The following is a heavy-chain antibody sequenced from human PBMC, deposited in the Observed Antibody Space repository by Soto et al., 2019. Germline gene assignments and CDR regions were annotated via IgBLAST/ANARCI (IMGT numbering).Heavy chain of an antibody. V-gene: IGHV3-49*04. D-gene: IGHD3-10*01. CDR1: GFPFGDFS. J-gene: IGHJ4*02. Sequence: GGSLRLSCTASGFPFGDFSINWGRHPPGKGLEWVGLITSHNYQPTTEPDPAVKGRSTIARDTSNGIAYMEMNTLNIEASGVYYCDGAASYDTAYYAISWGPGTRVTVSS. CDR2: ITSHNYQPTT. CDR3: DGAASYDTAYYAIS.